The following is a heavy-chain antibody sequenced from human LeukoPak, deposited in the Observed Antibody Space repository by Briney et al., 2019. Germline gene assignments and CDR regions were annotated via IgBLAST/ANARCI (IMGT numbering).Heavy chain of an antibody. Sequence: PSETLSLTCAVYGESFSGYYWTWIRQPPGKGLEWIGEINHSGDTNYNPSLKRRVTVSVDTSKNQFSLKLTSVTAADTAVYYCARAQEAVALDYWGQGTLVTVSS. V-gene: IGHV4-34*01. D-gene: IGHD6-19*01. CDR3: ARAQEAVALDY. CDR1: GESFSGYY. J-gene: IGHJ4*02. CDR2: INHSGDT.